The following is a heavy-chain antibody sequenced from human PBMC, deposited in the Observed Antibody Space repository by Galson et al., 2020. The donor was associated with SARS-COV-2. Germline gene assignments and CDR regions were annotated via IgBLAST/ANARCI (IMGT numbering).Heavy chain of an antibody. D-gene: IGHD2-2*01. Sequence: SVKVSCKASGGTFSTFAINWVRPAPGQGLEWMGGIIPVFRSAHYAPELRDRITITADENTSTAYMELISLTSEDTAVYYCARACWGHCISSTVYSDYYYYYVDVWGKGTTVTVAS. CDR3: ARACWGHCISSTVYSDYYYYYVDV. J-gene: IGHJ6*03. CDR1: GGTFSTFA. CDR2: IIPVFRSA. V-gene: IGHV1-69*13.